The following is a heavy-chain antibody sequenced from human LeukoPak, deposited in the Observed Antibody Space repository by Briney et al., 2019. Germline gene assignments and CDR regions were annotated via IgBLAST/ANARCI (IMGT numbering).Heavy chain of an antibody. CDR2: IYYSGST. Sequence: SETLSLTCTVSGGSISSSSYYWGWIRQPPGKGLEWIGSIYYSGSTYYNPSLKSRVTIAVDTSKNQFSLKLSSVTAADTAVYYCARDERLAVAGPIFDYWGQGTLVTVSS. CDR3: ARDERLAVAGPIFDY. CDR1: GGSISSSSYY. D-gene: IGHD6-19*01. V-gene: IGHV4-39*07. J-gene: IGHJ4*02.